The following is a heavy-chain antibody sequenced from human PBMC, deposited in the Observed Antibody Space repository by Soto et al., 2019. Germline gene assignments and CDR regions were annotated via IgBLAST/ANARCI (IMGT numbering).Heavy chain of an antibody. D-gene: IGHD2-15*01. V-gene: IGHV3-23*01. CDR3: AKDLGYCSGGSCPFTFDY. Sequence: GFLRLSGAASGCTLSTYAMSWVRQAPGKGLEWVSAISGSGGSTYYADSVKGRFTISRDNSKNTLYLQMNSLRAEDTAVYYCAKDLGYCSGGSCPFTFDYWGQGTLVTVSS. CDR1: GCTLSTYA. J-gene: IGHJ4*02. CDR2: ISGSGGST.